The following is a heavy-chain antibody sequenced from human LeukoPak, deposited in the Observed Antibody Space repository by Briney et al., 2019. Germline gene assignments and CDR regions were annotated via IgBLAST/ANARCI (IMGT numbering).Heavy chain of an antibody. CDR2: IYGGGDA. V-gene: IGHV3-66*01. D-gene: IGHD6-6*01. CDR1: GFTFSITY. J-gene: IGHJ5*02. CDR3: ARVQLQWFDP. Sequence: PGGSLRLSCTASGFTFSITYMAWVRQAPGKGLEWVSVIYGGGDAYYADSVKGRFTIARDNSKKTLSLQMNNLRVEDTAVYYCARVQLQWFDPWGQGTLVTVSS.